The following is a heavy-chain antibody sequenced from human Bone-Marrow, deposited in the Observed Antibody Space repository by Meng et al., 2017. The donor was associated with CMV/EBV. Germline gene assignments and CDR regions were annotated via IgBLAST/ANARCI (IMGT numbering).Heavy chain of an antibody. Sequence: GESLKISCAASEFTFSSHSMNWVRQAPGKGPEWVSYISSGSSTIYYVDSVKGRFTISRDDAKNSLYLQMNSLRAEDTAVYYCARGPIYGGNGFYIWGQGTLVTVSS. V-gene: IGHV3-48*04. CDR2: ISSGSSTI. D-gene: IGHD4/OR15-4a*01. CDR1: EFTFSSHS. CDR3: ARGPIYGGNGFYI. J-gene: IGHJ3*02.